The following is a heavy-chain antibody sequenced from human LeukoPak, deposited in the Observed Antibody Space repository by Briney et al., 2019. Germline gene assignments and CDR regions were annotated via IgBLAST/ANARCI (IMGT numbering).Heavy chain of an antibody. D-gene: IGHD1-26*01. CDR1: GGSISSSSYY. Sequence: SETLSLSCTVSGGSISSSSYYWGWIRQPPGKGVEWIGEINHSGSTNYNPSLKSRVTISVDTSKNQFSLKLSSVTAADTAVYYCARHAVGATHTEYFQYWGQGTLVTVSS. CDR3: ARHAVGATHTEYFQY. J-gene: IGHJ1*01. V-gene: IGHV4-39*01. CDR2: INHSGST.